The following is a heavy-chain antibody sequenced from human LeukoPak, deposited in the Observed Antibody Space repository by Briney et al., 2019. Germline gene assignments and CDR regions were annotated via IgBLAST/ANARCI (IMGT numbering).Heavy chain of an antibody. J-gene: IGHJ4*02. Sequence: GGSLRLSCAASGFTFSSYAMSWVRQAPGKGLEWVSAIGGSGGSTYYADSVKGRFTIFRDNSKNTLYLQMNSLRAEDTAVYYCAKLGWQQLGFDYWGQGTLVTVSS. CDR2: IGGSGGST. D-gene: IGHD6-13*01. CDR1: GFTFSSYA. CDR3: AKLGWQQLGFDY. V-gene: IGHV3-23*01.